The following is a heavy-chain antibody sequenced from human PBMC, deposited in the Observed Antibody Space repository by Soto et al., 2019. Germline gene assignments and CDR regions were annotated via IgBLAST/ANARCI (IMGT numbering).Heavy chain of an antibody. V-gene: IGHV5-51*01. J-gene: IGHJ4*02. CDR2: IYPGDSDT. CDR3: ARPFDGSGWLDY. CDR1: GYSFTSYF. D-gene: IGHD6-19*01. Sequence: PGESLKISCKASGYSFTSYFIGWVRQMPGKGLEWMGIIYPGDSDTRYSPSFQGQVTISADKSINTAYLQWTSLKASDTAIYYCARPFDGSGWLDYWGQGTLVTVSS.